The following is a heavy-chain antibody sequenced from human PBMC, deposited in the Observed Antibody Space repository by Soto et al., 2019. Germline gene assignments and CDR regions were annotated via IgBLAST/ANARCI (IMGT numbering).Heavy chain of an antibody. V-gene: IGHV3-53*01. CDR1: GFDVTTNC. CDR2: VCTGGAT. J-gene: IGHJ6*02. D-gene: IGHD3-10*01. CDR3: AKDSPVLRGVINYYYYGMDV. Sequence: PGGSLRLSCVGSGFDVTTNCMRWVRQAPGKGLECVSIVCTGGATHYADSVKGRFTISRDRSKNTVHLQMNNVRAEDTAIYYCAKDSPVLRGVINYYYYGMDVWGQGTTVTVSS.